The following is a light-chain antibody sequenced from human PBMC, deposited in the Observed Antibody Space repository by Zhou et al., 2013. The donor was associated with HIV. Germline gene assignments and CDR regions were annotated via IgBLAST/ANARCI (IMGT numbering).Light chain of an antibody. V-gene: IGKV1-12*01. CDR3: QQGDTLPVT. CDR2: GAS. Sequence: DIHMTQSPSSVSASVGDKVIITCRASQAIRTWLAWYQQKPGNPQASWSTGASFLHAGVPPRFSGRGSGTDFTLTISGLQPDDSGIYYCQQGDTLPVTFGGGTKVEI. J-gene: IGKJ4*01. CDR1: QAIRTW.